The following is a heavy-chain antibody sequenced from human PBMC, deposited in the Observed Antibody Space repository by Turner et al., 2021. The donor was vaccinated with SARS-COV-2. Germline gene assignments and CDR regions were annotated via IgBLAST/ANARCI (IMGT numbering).Heavy chain of an antibody. V-gene: IGHV1-46*01. J-gene: IGHJ4*02. CDR2: ISPSGGGT. Sequence: QVQLVQSGAEVKKPGASVKVSCKASGYTFTSYFMHWVRQAPGQGLEWMGIISPSGGGTTYAQKFQGRVTMTRDTSTSTVFMELSSLRSEDTAVYYCARVHGGNSVFDYWGQGTLVTVSS. CDR3: ARVHGGNSVFDY. CDR1: GYTFTSYF. D-gene: IGHD2-21*02.